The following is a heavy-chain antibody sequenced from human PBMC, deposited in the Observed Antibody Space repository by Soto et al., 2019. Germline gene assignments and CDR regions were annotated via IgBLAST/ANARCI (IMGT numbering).Heavy chain of an antibody. CDR3: ARDSPYSSSWYDLNWFDP. Sequence: GGSLRLSCAVSGFTFSNYAMTWVRQAPGKGLEWVSSISGGGSAIYYADSVKGRFTISRDNAKNSLYLQMNSLRDEDTAVYYCARDSPYSSSWYDLNWFDPWGQGTLVTVSS. D-gene: IGHD6-13*01. J-gene: IGHJ5*02. V-gene: IGHV3-48*02. CDR2: ISGGGSAI. CDR1: GFTFSNYA.